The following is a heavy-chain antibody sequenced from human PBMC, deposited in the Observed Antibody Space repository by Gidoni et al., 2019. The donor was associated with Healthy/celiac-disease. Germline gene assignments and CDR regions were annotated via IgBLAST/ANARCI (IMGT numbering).Heavy chain of an antibody. Sequence: EVQLLESGGGLVKLGGSLRLPCAASRFTFSSYSMTWVRQAPGKGLEWSSSISSSSSYIYYADSVKGRFTISRDNAKNSLYLQMNSLRDEDTAVYYCARDNDILTGYYHYYMDVWGKGTTVTVSS. CDR1: RFTFSSYS. D-gene: IGHD3-9*01. CDR3: ARDNDILTGYYHYYMDV. V-gene: IGHV3-21*01. CDR2: ISSSSSYI. J-gene: IGHJ6*03.